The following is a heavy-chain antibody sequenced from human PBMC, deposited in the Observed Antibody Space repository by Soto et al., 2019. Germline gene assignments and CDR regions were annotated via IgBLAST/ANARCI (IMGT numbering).Heavy chain of an antibody. Sequence: PGESLKISCKGSGYSFTSYWIGWVRQMPGKGLELMGIIYPGDSDTRYSPSFQGQVTISADKSISTAYLQWSSLKASDTAMYYCARQISYQLLRTHWFDPWGQGTLVTVSS. CDR2: IYPGDSDT. V-gene: IGHV5-51*01. CDR3: ARQISYQLLRTHWFDP. CDR1: GYSFTSYW. D-gene: IGHD2-2*01. J-gene: IGHJ5*02.